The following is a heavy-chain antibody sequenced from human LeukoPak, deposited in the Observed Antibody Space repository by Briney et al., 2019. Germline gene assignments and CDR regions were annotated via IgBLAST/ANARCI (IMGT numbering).Heavy chain of an antibody. Sequence: SETLSLTCTVSGVSFSSSNYYWGWIRQPPGKGLEWIANIYYTRSSYYNPSHKSRVSISVDMAKNQFSLELSSVTAADTAVYYCARAGSQYSYDGSGNYHEWYYYMDVWGKGTTVTVSS. V-gene: IGHV4-39*07. D-gene: IGHD3-22*01. CDR3: ARAGSQYSYDGSGNYHEWYYYMDV. CDR1: GVSFSSSNYY. J-gene: IGHJ6*03. CDR2: IYYTRSS.